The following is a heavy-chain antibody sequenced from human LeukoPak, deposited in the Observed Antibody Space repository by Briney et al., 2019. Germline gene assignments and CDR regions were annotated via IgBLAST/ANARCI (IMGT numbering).Heavy chain of an antibody. V-gene: IGHV4-31*03. D-gene: IGHD6-13*01. Sequence: SQTLSLTCTVSGGSISSGGYYWSWIRQHLGKGLEWIGYIYYSGSTYYNPSLKSRVTISVYTSKNQFSLKLSSVTAADTAVYYCARSSSSWHDAFDIWGQGTMVTVSS. CDR2: IYYSGST. J-gene: IGHJ3*02. CDR3: ARSSSSWHDAFDI. CDR1: GGSISSGGYY.